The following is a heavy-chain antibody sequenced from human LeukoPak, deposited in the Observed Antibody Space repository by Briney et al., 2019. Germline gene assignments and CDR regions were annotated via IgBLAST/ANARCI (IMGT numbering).Heavy chain of an antibody. CDR1: GYTLTELS. V-gene: IGHV1-24*01. CDR2: SDPEDHET. D-gene: IGHD3-22*01. CDR3: ATAPYDSSGYYYYYFDY. J-gene: IGHJ4*02. Sequence: ASVKVSCKVSGYTLTELSMHWVRQAPGRGLEWMGGSDPEDHETVYAQKFQGRVTMTEDTSTDTAYMELSSLRSEDTAVYYCATAPYDSSGYYYYYFDYWAREPWSPSPQ.